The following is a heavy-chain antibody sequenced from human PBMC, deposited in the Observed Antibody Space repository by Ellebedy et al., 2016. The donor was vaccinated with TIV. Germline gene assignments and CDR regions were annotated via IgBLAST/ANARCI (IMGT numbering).Heavy chain of an antibody. CDR1: GGSITSVGYS. Sequence: SETLSLTXAVSGGSITSVGYSWSWIRQPPGKDLEWIGYIYHCGSTYYNPSLRSRVTMSVDRSNNQFSLSLTSVTAADTAVYYCARTTYYYDTGVPNWFDPWGQGTLVTVSS. J-gene: IGHJ5*02. CDR2: IYHCGST. V-gene: IGHV4-30-2*01. D-gene: IGHD3-22*01. CDR3: ARTTYYYDTGVPNWFDP.